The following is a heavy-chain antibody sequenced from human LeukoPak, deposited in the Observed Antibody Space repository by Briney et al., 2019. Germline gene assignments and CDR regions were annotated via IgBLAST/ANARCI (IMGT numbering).Heavy chain of an antibody. CDR2: ISGSGGST. J-gene: IGHJ4*02. V-gene: IGHV3-23*01. D-gene: IGHD1-7*01. Sequence: GSLRLSCAASGFTFSSYWMSWVRQAPGKGLEWVSTISGSGGSTYYADSVKGRFTISRDNSKNTLYLQMNSLRAEDTAVYYCAKGKLELSPFDYWGQGTLVTVSS. CDR1: GFTFSSYW. CDR3: AKGKLELSPFDY.